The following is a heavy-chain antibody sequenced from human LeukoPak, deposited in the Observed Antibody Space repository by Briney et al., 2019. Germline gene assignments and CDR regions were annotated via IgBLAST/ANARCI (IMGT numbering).Heavy chain of an antibody. CDR2: IYTSGST. Sequence: SETLSLTCTVSCGSFSTYYWSWIRQPAGKGLEWIGRIYTSGSTNYIPSLKSRVTMSVDTSKNQFSLKLSSVTAADTAVYYCARSQFRTTNSGAWGFQPWGQGTLVTVSS. CDR3: ARSQFRTTNSGAWGFQP. J-gene: IGHJ1*01. CDR1: CGSFSTYY. V-gene: IGHV4-4*07. D-gene: IGHD3-16*01.